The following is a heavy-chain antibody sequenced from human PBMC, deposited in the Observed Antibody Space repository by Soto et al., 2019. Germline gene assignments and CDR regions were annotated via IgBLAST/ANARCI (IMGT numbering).Heavy chain of an antibody. CDR2: MNPNSGNT. Sequence: QVQLVQSGAAVKKPGASVKVSGKTSGYTFTSYDINWVRQGTGQGREGMGWMNPNSGNTAYAKKCQGRVTMTRNTSISTANMELSSLRSEDTAVYYCARERASGAFDIWGQGTMVTVSS. J-gene: IGHJ3*02. CDR3: ARERASGAFDI. CDR1: GYTFTSYD. V-gene: IGHV1-8*01. D-gene: IGHD1-26*01.